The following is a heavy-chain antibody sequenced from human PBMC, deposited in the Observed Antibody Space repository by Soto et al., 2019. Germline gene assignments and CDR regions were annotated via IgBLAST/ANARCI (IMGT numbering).Heavy chain of an antibody. CDR3: ARDSHDYDSSYWYFDF. CDR2: ISSYNDKT. V-gene: IGHV1-18*01. D-gene: IGHD3-22*01. J-gene: IGHJ2*01. CDR1: GYTFRTYD. Sequence: QVQLVQSGAEVKKPGASVKVSCKTSGYTFRTYDISWVRQAPGQGLEWMGWISSYNDKTKYSQKMEGRATMTTDTFASTAYLELRSLRAEDTAVYYCARDSHDYDSSYWYFDFWGRGTLVTVSS.